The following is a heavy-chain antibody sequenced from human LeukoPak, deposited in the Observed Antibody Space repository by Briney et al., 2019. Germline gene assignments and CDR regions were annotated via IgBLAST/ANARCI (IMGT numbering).Heavy chain of an antibody. D-gene: IGHD4-23*01. J-gene: IGHJ5*02. Sequence: ASVKVSCKTSGYTFTSYDINWVRQVTGQGLDWMRWMNPNSGNTGYAQKFQGRVTMTRNTSISTAYMELSSLRSEDTAVYYCARNSYGGDNWFDPWGQGTLVTVSS. CDR1: GYTFTSYD. CDR2: MNPNSGNT. CDR3: ARNSYGGDNWFDP. V-gene: IGHV1-8*01.